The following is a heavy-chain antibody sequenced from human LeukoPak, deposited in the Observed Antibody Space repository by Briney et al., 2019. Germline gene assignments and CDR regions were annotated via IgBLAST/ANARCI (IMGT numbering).Heavy chain of an antibody. J-gene: IGHJ5*02. CDR3: ARVGSRGFDP. D-gene: IGHD6-13*01. V-gene: IGHV4-4*07. CDR2: IYTSGST. Sequence: EWIGRIYTSGSTNSNPSLKSRVIMSVDTSKNQFSLKLSSVTAAGTAVYYCARVGSRGFDPWGQGTLVTVSS.